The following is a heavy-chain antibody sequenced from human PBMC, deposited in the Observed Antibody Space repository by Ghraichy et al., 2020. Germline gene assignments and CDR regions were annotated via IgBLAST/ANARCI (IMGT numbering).Heavy chain of an antibody. CDR3: ARAYSSSWFGYYYYGMDV. V-gene: IGHV3-30*04. J-gene: IGHJ6*02. Sequence: GGSLRLSCAASGFTFSSYAMHWVRQAPGKGLEWVAVISYDGSNKYYADSVKGRFTISRDNSKNTLYLQMNSLRAEDTAVYYCARAYSSSWFGYYYYGMDVWGQGTTVTVSS. D-gene: IGHD6-13*01. CDR1: GFTFSSYA. CDR2: ISYDGSNK.